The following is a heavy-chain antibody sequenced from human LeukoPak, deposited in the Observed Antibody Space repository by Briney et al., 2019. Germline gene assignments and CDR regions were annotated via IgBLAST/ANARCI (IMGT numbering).Heavy chain of an antibody. J-gene: IGHJ4*02. D-gene: IGHD6-19*01. CDR1: GFTFSSYS. CDR3: ARSSIAVAGLQDY. V-gene: IGHV3-21*01. Sequence: GGSLRLSCAASGFTFSSYSMNWVRQAPGKGLEWVSSISSSSSYIYYADSVKGRFTISRDNAKNSLYLQMNSLRAEDTAAYYCARSSIAVAGLQDYWGQGTLVTVSS. CDR2: ISSSSSYI.